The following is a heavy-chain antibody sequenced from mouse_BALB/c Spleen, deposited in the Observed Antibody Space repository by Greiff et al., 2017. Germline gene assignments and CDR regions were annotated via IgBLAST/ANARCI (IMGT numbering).Heavy chain of an antibody. D-gene: IGHD2-3*01. CDR3: AREGRLLPFAY. J-gene: IGHJ3*01. CDR2: IWAGGST. Sequence: QVQLKQSGPGLVAPSQSLSITCTVSGFSLTSYGVHWVRQPPGKGLEWLGVIWAGGSTNYNSALMSRLSISKDNSKSQVFLKMNSLQTDDTAMYYCAREGRLLPFAYWGQGTLVTVS. CDR1: GFSLTSYG. V-gene: IGHV2-9*02.